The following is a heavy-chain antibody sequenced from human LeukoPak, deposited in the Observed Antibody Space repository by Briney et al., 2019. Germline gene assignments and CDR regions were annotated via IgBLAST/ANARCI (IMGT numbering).Heavy chain of an antibody. CDR2: ISGSGGST. CDR1: GFTFSSYA. V-gene: IGHV3-23*01. Sequence: QPGGSLRLSCAASGFTFSSYAMSWVRQAPGKGLEWVSAISGSGGSTYYADSVKGRFTISRDNSKNTLYLQMNSLRAEDTAVYYCAKKYHDILTGFGCFDYWGQGTLVTVSS. D-gene: IGHD3-9*01. CDR3: AKKYHDILTGFGCFDY. J-gene: IGHJ4*02.